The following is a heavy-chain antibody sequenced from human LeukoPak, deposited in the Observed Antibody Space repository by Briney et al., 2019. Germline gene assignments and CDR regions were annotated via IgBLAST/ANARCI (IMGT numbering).Heavy chain of an antibody. CDR2: INHSGST. Sequence: SETLSLTCAVYGGSFSGYYWSWIRQPPGKGLEWIGEINHSGSTNYNPSLKSRVTISVDTSKNQFSLKLSSVTAADTAVYYCARCYDSSGYVDYWGQGTLVTVSS. J-gene: IGHJ4*02. D-gene: IGHD3-22*01. CDR1: GGSFSGYY. CDR3: ARCYDSSGYVDY. V-gene: IGHV4-34*01.